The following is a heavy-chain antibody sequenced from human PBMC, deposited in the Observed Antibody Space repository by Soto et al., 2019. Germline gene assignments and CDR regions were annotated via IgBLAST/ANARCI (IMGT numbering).Heavy chain of an antibody. CDR1: GGTFSSYA. J-gene: IGHJ6*02. CDR2: IIPIFGTA. D-gene: IGHD6-13*01. Sequence: SVKVSCKASGGTFSSYAISWVRQAPGQGLEWMGGIIPIFGTANYAQKFQGRVTITADESTSTAYMELSSLRSEDTAVYYCASGKRVGAAAGAYYYGMDVWGQGTPVTVSS. CDR3: ASGKRVGAAAGAYYYGMDV. V-gene: IGHV1-69*13.